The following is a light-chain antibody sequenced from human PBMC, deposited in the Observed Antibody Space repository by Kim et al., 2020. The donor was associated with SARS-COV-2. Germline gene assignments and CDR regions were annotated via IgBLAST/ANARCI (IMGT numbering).Light chain of an antibody. Sequence: GQSTTSSCTGTSRDVGGYYYDSWYQQHPGKAPKLMIYDVSKRPSGVSNRFSGSESGNTASLTISGLQAEDEADYYCSSYTSSSTWVFGGGTQLTVL. CDR1: SRDVGGYYY. J-gene: IGLJ3*02. CDR2: DVS. V-gene: IGLV2-14*04. CDR3: SSYTSSSTWV.